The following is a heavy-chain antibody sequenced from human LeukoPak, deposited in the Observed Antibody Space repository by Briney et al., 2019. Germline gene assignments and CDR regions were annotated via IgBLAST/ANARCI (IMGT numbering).Heavy chain of an antibody. CDR2: ISSSSSYI. Sequence: GGSLRLSCAASGFTFSSYSMNWVRQAPGKGLVWVSSISSSSSYIYYADSVKGRFTISGDNAKNSLYLQMNSLRAEDTAVYYCARGIAARPGGYWGQGTLVTVSS. V-gene: IGHV3-21*01. D-gene: IGHD6-6*01. CDR3: ARGIAARPGGY. J-gene: IGHJ4*02. CDR1: GFTFSSYS.